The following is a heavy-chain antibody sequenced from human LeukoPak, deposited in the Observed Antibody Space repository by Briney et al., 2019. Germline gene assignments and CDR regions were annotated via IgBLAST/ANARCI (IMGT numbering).Heavy chain of an antibody. J-gene: IGHJ6*02. CDR1: GYTFTSYG. CDR3: ARHNYSNFELGWYFGMDV. Sequence: ASVKVSCKASGYTFTSYGISWVRQAPGQGLEWMGWINTNDENTNHAQMLQGRVSMATDTSTSTAYMELRNLRSDDTAVYYCARHNYSNFELGWYFGMDVWGQGTTVTVSS. V-gene: IGHV1-18*01. D-gene: IGHD4-11*01. CDR2: INTNDENT.